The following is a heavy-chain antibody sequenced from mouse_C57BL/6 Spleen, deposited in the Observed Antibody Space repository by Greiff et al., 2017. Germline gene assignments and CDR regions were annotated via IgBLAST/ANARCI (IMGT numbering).Heavy chain of an antibody. V-gene: IGHV5-4*01. CDR2: ISDGGSYT. J-gene: IGHJ1*03. Sequence: DVMLVESGGGLVKPGGSLKLSCAASGFTFSSYAMSWVRQTPERRLEWVATISDGGSYTYYPDNVKGRFTISRDNAKNNLYLQMSHLKSEDTAMYYCAREYDYDGYFDVWGTGTTVTVSS. D-gene: IGHD2-4*01. CDR1: GFTFSSYA. CDR3: AREYDYDGYFDV.